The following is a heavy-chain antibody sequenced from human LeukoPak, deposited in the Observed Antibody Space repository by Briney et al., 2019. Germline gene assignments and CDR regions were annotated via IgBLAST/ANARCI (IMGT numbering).Heavy chain of an antibody. J-gene: IGHJ5*01. D-gene: IGHD6-25*01. CDR2: ISGSGGTT. CDR3: GADTSGWYDF. Sequence: PGGSLRLSCAASGFPFSSYAMSWVRQAPGKGLEWVSAISGSGGTTYYADSVKGRFTISRDNSKNTMYLQMSYLRAEDTAVYYCGADTSGWYDFWGQGTLVTVSS. V-gene: IGHV3-23*01. CDR1: GFPFSSYA.